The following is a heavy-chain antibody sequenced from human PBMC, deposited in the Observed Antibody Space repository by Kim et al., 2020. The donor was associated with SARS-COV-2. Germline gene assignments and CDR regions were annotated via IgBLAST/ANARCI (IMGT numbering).Heavy chain of an antibody. D-gene: IGHD2-2*01. V-gene: IGHV4-39*01. CDR1: GGSISSSSYY. Sequence: SETLSLTCTVSGGSISSSSYYWGWIRQPPGKGLEWIGSIYYSGSTYYNPSLKSRVTISVDTSKNQFSLKLSSVTAADTAVYYCARHSYQLASFDYWGQGTLVTVSS. J-gene: IGHJ4*02. CDR3: ARHSYQLASFDY. CDR2: IYYSGST.